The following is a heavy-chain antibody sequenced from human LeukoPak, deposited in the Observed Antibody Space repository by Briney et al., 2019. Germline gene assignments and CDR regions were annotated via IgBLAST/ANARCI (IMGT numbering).Heavy chain of an antibody. CDR3: ARAQRELWFGEFYYFDY. CDR1: GGTFSRYA. CDR2: IIPILGIA. Sequence: ASVNVSCKASGGTFSRYAISWVRQAPGQGLEWMGRIIPILGIANYAQKFQGRVTITADKSTSTAYMELSSLRSEDTAVYYCARAQRELWFGEFYYFDYWGQGTLVTVSS. J-gene: IGHJ4*02. V-gene: IGHV1-69*04. D-gene: IGHD3-10*01.